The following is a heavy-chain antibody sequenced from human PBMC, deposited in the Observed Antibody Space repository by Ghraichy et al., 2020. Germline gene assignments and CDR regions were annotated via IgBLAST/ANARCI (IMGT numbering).Heavy chain of an antibody. CDR1: GFTFRSYG. V-gene: IGHV3-30*18. Sequence: GESLNISCAASGFTFRSYGMHWVRQAPGKGLEWVTTISHDEINQYYVDSVKGRFTVSRDNSNNTIYLQMNSLRPEDTAVYYCAKSFGLSSSTAAGFDYWGQGTVVTVSS. D-gene: IGHD3-16*01. CDR3: AKSFGLSSSTAAGFDY. J-gene: IGHJ4*02. CDR2: ISHDEINQ.